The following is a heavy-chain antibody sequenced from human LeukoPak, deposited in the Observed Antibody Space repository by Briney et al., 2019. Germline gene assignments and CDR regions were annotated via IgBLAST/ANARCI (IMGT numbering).Heavy chain of an antibody. CDR1: GYTLTELS. V-gene: IGHV1-24*01. Sequence: ASVKVSCKVSGYTLTELSMHWVRQAPGKGLEWMGGFDPEDGETIHAQKFQGRVTMTEDTSTDTAYMELSSLRSEDTAVYYCATGTTVVTVGAFDIWGQGTMVTVSS. CDR3: ATGTTVVTVGAFDI. J-gene: IGHJ3*02. D-gene: IGHD4-23*01. CDR2: FDPEDGET.